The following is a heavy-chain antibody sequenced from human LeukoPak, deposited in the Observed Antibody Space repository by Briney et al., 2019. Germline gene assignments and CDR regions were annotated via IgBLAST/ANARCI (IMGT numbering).Heavy chain of an antibody. D-gene: IGHD6-13*01. J-gene: IGHJ4*02. CDR2: INHSGST. V-gene: IGHV4-34*01. Sequence: SETLSLTCAVYGGSFSGYYWSWIRQPPGKGLEWIGEINHSGSTNYNPSLKSRVTISVDTSKNQFSLKLSSVTAADTAVYYCARDGHSSSWYLNWGQGTLVTVSS. CDR3: ARDGHSSSWYLN. CDR1: GGSFSGYY.